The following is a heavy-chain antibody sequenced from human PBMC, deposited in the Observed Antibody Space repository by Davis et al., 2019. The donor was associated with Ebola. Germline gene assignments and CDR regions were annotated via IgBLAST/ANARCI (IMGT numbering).Heavy chain of an antibody. CDR2: INPSGGST. D-gene: IGHD1-26*01. CDR3: ARTSIVGTTTTASDI. J-gene: IGHJ3*02. CDR1: GYTFTNYY. Sequence: AASVKVSCKATGYTFTNYYMHWVRQAPGQGLEWMGIINPSGGSTSYAQKFQGRVTMTRDTSTSAVYMELSSLRSDDTAIYFCARTSIVGTTTTASDIWGQGTLVTVSS. V-gene: IGHV1-46*01.